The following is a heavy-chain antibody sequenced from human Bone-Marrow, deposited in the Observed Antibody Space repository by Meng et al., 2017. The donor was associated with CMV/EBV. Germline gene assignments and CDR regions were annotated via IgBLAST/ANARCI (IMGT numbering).Heavy chain of an antibody. V-gene: IGHV1-69*10. CDR1: GYTFTSYA. D-gene: IGHD2/OR15-2a*01. Sequence: SVKVSCKASGYTFTSYAISWVRQAPGQGLEWMGGIIPISGITSYAQKFQGRVTMTRNKSTSTAYMELSSLRSEDTAVYYCARDCRRYSNSNDSYSLLFNWGQGTLVTVSS. CDR2: IIPISGIT. J-gene: IGHJ4*02. CDR3: ARDCRRYSNSNDSYSLLFN.